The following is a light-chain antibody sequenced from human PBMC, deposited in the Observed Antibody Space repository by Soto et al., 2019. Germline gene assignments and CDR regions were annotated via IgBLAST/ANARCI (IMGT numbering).Light chain of an antibody. CDR2: DAS. V-gene: IGKV3-20*01. CDR1: QSVSSNF. CDR3: QQYGSSPPWT. J-gene: IGKJ1*01. Sequence: EMVLTQSPGTLSLSPGERATLSCRASQSVSSNFLAWYQQKPGQAPRLLIYDASNRATGIPARFSGSASGTDFTLTISRLEPEDFAVYYCQQYGSSPPWTFGQGTKVDI.